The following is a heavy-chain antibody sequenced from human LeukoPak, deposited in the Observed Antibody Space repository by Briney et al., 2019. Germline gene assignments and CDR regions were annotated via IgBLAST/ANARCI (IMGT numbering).Heavy chain of an antibody. CDR3: ARGRSFYCGGDCYTDY. D-gene: IGHD2-21*02. CDR2: SNHSGST. CDR1: RGSFSGYY. Sequence: SETLSLTCAVYRGSFSGYYWSWIRQPPAKGLEWIGESNHSGSTNYNPSLKSRVTISVDTSKNQFSLKLSSVTAADTAVYYCARGRSFYCGGDCYTDYWGQGTLVTVSS. V-gene: IGHV4-34*01. J-gene: IGHJ4*02.